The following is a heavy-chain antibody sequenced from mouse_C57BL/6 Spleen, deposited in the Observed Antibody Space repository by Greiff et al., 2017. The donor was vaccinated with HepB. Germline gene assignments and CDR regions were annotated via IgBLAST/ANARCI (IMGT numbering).Heavy chain of an antibody. Sequence: QVQLQQPGAELVMPGASVKLSCKASGYTFTSYWMHWVKQRPGQGLEWIGEIDPSDSYTNYNQKFKGKSTLTVDKSSSTAYMQLSSLTSEDAAVYYWARKGVTTGYFDYWGQCTTLTVSS. CDR2: IDPSDSYT. CDR3: ARKGVTTGYFDY. CDR1: GYTFTSYW. D-gene: IGHD2-2*01. V-gene: IGHV1-69*01. J-gene: IGHJ2*01.